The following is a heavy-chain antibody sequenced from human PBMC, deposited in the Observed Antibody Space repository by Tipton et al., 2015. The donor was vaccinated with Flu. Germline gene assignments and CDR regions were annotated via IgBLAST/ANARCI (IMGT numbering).Heavy chain of an antibody. J-gene: IGHJ4*02. D-gene: IGHD6-19*01. CDR2: SYYSGST. V-gene: IGHV4-59*01. Sequence: TLSLTCNVSGVSISSYYWSWIRQPPGKGLEWIGYSYYSGSTNYNPSLKSRVTISVDTSKNQFFLILSSVTAADKAVYFCARVSGGCYFDHWGQETLVTVSS. CDR1: GVSISSYY. CDR3: ARVSGGCYFDH.